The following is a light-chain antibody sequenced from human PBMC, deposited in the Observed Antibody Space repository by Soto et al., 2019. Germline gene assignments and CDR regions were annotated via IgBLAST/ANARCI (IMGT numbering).Light chain of an antibody. V-gene: IGKV1-5*03. CDR3: QQYNSNRT. J-gene: IGKJ1*01. CDR1: ENISTW. CDR2: KAS. Sequence: DIQMTQSPSTLSASVGDRVTITCRASENISTWVAWYQQKPGKAPKFLMYKASALESGVPSRFSGRGSGTEFTLTISSLQPDDFATYYCQQYNSNRTFGQVTKVEIK.